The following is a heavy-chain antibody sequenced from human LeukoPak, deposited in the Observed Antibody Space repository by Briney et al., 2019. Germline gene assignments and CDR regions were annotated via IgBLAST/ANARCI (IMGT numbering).Heavy chain of an antibody. CDR2: ITPNSGGT. Sequence: ASVKVSCKASGYTFTGYYMHWVRQAPGQGLEWMGWITPNSGGTNYAQKFQGWVTMTRDTSISTAYMELSRLRSGDTAVYYCARAGDILTGYYFDYWGQGTLVTVSS. D-gene: IGHD3-9*01. V-gene: IGHV1-2*04. CDR3: ARAGDILTGYYFDY. J-gene: IGHJ4*02. CDR1: GYTFTGYY.